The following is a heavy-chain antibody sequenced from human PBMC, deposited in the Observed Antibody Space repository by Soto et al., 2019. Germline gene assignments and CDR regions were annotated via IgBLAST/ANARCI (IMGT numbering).Heavy chain of an antibody. CDR2: INHSGST. CDR1: GGSFSGYY. Sequence: PSETLSLTCAVYGGSFSGYYWSWIRQPPGKGLEWIGEINHSGSTNYNPSLKSRVTISVDTSKNQFSLKLSSVTAADTAVYYCASSYYDFWSGSLFYGMDVWGQGTTVTVSS. J-gene: IGHJ6*02. CDR3: ASSYYDFWSGSLFYGMDV. D-gene: IGHD3-3*01. V-gene: IGHV4-34*01.